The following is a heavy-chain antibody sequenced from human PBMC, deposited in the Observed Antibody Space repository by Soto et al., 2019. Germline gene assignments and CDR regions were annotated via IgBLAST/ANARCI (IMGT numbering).Heavy chain of an antibody. D-gene: IGHD3-9*01. Sequence: QVQLVESGGGVVQPGRSLRLSCAASGFTFSSYGMHWVRQAPGKGLEWVAVISYDGSNKYYADSVKGRFTISRDNSKNALFLQMNRRRAEDAAVYYCEKERLRYFDWLVYGIDVWGQGTTVTVSS. J-gene: IGHJ6*02. V-gene: IGHV3-30*18. CDR1: GFTFSSYG. CDR2: ISYDGSNK. CDR3: EKERLRYFDWLVYGIDV.